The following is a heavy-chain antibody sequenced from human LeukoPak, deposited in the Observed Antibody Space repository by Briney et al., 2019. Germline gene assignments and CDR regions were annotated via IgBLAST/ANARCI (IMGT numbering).Heavy chain of an antibody. D-gene: IGHD5-18*01. V-gene: IGHV3-53*01. CDR2: IYSGGST. J-gene: IGHJ5*02. Sequence: GGTLRLSCGASGFTFSRYGMNWVRQAPGKGLEWVSVIYSGGSTYYADSVKGRFTISRDNSKSTLYIQMNSLRAEDTAVYYCARVFPPGGPRVDTAMDNWFDPWGQGTLVTVSS. CDR3: ARVFPPGGPRVDTAMDNWFDP. CDR1: GFTFSRYG.